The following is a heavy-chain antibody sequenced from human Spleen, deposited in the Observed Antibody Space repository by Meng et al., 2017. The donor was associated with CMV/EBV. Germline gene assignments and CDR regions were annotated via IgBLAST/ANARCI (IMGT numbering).Heavy chain of an antibody. J-gene: IGHJ2*01. Sequence: QVQLVKSGAEVKTPGASVKVSCKAAGYTFTSYAMNWVRQAPGQGLEWMGWINTNTGNPTYAQGFTGRFVFSLDTSVSTAYLQISSLKAEDTAVYYCALLIAAACKGWYFDLWGRGTLVTVSS. CDR3: ALLIAAACKGWYFDL. V-gene: IGHV7-4-1*02. D-gene: IGHD6-13*01. CDR2: INTNTGNP. CDR1: GYTFTSYA.